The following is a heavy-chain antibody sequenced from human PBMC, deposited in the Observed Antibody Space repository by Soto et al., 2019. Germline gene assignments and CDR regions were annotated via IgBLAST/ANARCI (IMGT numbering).Heavy chain of an antibody. D-gene: IGHD3-22*01. CDR3: ASGADFDYDISRY. V-gene: IGHV3-30*04. CDR1: GLNCNIHA. Sequence: RLSCADPGLNCNIHALHWLRQAPGKGLGWVAVLSPNGKNQYYADSVKGRFTISSDTSKSTLYLQMTSLRPEDTAMYYCASGADFDYDISRYWGQGTLVTVSS. CDR2: LSPNGKNQ. J-gene: IGHJ4*02.